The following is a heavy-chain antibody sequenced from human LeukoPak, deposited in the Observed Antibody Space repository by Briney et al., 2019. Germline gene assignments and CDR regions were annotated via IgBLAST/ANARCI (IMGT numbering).Heavy chain of an antibody. CDR1: GFTFSSYA. CDR2: ISGSGGST. D-gene: IGHD6-19*01. CDR3: AKDLSGGWYLGGDYYYYGMDV. Sequence: GGSLRLSCAASGFTFSSYAMSWVRQAPGKGLEWVSAISGSGGSTYYADSVKGRFTISRDNSKNTLYLQMNSLRAEDTAVYYCAKDLSGGWYLGGDYYYYGMDVWGQGTTVTVSS. V-gene: IGHV3-23*01. J-gene: IGHJ6*02.